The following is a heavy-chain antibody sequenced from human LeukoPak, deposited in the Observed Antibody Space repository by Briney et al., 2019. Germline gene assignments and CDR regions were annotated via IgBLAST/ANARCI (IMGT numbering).Heavy chain of an antibody. V-gene: IGHV3-48*01. CDR2: IGFDQTTI. CDR3: SKCSGGSCYSFDY. D-gene: IGHD2-15*01. J-gene: IGHJ4*02. Sequence: PGGSLRLSCEASGFDFSGYAMNWVRQAPGKGLEWLSHIGFDQTTIYYADSVKGRFTISRDNSKNTLYLQMNSLRAEDTAVYYCSKCSGGSCYSFDYWGQGTLVTVSS. CDR1: GFDFSGYA.